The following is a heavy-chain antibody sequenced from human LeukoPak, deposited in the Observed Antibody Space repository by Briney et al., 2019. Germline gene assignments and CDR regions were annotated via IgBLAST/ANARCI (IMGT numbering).Heavy chain of an antibody. V-gene: IGHV4-59*01. CDR1: GGSISSYY. CDR2: IYYSGST. J-gene: IGHJ6*03. Sequence: SETLSLTCTVSGGSISSYYWSWIRQPPGKGLEWIGYIYYSGSTNYNPSLKSRVTISVDTSKNQFSLKLSSVTAADTAVYYCARDLRGYCSSTSCSDYYYYYMDVWGKGTTVTISS. D-gene: IGHD2-2*01. CDR3: ARDLRGYCSSTSCSDYYYYYMDV.